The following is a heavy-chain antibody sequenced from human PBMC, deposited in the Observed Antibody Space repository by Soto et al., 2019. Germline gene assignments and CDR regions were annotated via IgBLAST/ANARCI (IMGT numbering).Heavy chain of an antibody. CDR3: ARLVSGTLNAFDI. V-gene: IGHV4-39*01. CDR1: GGSISSSSYY. Sequence: QLQLQESGPGLVKPSETLSLTCTVSGGSISSSSYYWGWIRQPPGKGLEWIGSIYYSGSTYYNPSLKSRVTISVDTSKNQFSLKLSSVTAADTAVYYCARLVSGTLNAFDIWGQGTMVTVSS. D-gene: IGHD1-7*01. CDR2: IYYSGST. J-gene: IGHJ3*02.